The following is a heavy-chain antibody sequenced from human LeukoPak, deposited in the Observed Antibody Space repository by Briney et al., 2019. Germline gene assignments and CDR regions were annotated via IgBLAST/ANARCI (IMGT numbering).Heavy chain of an antibody. CDR2: IIPIFGTA. V-gene: IGHV1-69*06. CDR3: ARVGATIVYYYYMDV. CDR1: GGTFSSYA. Sequence: ASVKVSCKASGGTFSSYAISWVRQAPGQGLEWMGGIIPIFGTANYAQKFQGRVTITADKSTSTAYMELSSLRSEDTAVYYCARVGATIVYYYYMDVWGKGTTVTVSS. D-gene: IGHD1-26*01. J-gene: IGHJ6*03.